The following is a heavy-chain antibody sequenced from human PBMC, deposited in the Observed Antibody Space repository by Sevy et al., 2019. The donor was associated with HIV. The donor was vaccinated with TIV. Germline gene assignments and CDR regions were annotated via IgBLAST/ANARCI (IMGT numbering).Heavy chain of an antibody. CDR2: ISGSGGDT. D-gene: IGHD5-12*01. Sequence: GGSLRLSCLASGFTFNNYAMSWVRQAPGKGLEWVSLISGSGGDTYYADSVKGRCSISRDNSKNTLYLHVNSLRAEDTAIYYCAKDKGGSKFYYYYDGIDVWGQGATVTVSS. J-gene: IGHJ6*02. V-gene: IGHV3-23*01. CDR1: GFTFNNYA. CDR3: AKDKGGSKFYYYYDGIDV.